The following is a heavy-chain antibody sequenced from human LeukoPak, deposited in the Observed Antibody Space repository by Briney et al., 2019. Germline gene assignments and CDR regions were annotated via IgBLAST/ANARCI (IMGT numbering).Heavy chain of an antibody. Sequence: GGSLRLSCAASGFTLCTYNMKWVRQAPRKGLEWVSSISTSSSYIYYADSVKGRFTISRDNARNSLYLQMNSLRAEDTAVYYCARDRDWNAGFDYWGQGTLVTVSS. CDR3: ARDRDWNAGFDY. CDR2: ISTSSSYI. CDR1: GFTLCTYN. V-gene: IGHV3-21*01. J-gene: IGHJ4*02. D-gene: IGHD1-1*01.